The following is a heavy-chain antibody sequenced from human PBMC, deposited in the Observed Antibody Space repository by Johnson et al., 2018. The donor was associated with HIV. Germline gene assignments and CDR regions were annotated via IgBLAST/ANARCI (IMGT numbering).Heavy chain of an antibody. V-gene: IGHV3-66*04. CDR1: GFIVSSNY. Sequence: VQLVESGGGVVQPGGSLRLSCAASGFIVSSNYMSWVRQAPGKGLEWVSVLYSGGSTYCADSVKGRFTISRDNSKNTLYLQMDSLRAEDTAVYYCAKHNGNSLYWYAFDIWGQGTMVTVSS. CDR2: LYSGGST. J-gene: IGHJ3*02. D-gene: IGHD5/OR15-5a*01. CDR3: AKHNGNSLYWYAFDI.